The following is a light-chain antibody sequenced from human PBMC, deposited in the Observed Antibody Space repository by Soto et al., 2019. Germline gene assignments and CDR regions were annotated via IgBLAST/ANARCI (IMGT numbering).Light chain of an antibody. CDR2: ANT. CDR3: QPYDSSSWV. V-gene: IGLV1-40*01. CDR1: SSNIGAGFH. J-gene: IGLJ3*02. Sequence: QSVLTQPPSVSGAPGQRVTISCTGSSSNIGAGFHVHWYQQLPGTAPKLLIYANTNRPSGVPDRFSGSKSGTSASLAITGLQAEDEADYYCQPYDSSSWVFGGGTKLTVL.